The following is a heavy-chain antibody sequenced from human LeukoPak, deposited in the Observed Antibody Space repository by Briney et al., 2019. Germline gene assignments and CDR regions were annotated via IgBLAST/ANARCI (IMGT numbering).Heavy chain of an antibody. Sequence: AVTVCFTAAGGTFNIYAISLVRQGPGQGQEWMGGIIPIFGTANYAQKFQGRVTITADKSTSTAYMELSSLRSEDTAVYYCATGSQYSSGWDPGHYYGMDVWGKGTTVTVSS. CDR2: IIPIFGTA. CDR3: ATGSQYSSGWDPGHYYGMDV. CDR1: GGTFNIYA. J-gene: IGHJ6*04. D-gene: IGHD6-19*01. V-gene: IGHV1-69*06.